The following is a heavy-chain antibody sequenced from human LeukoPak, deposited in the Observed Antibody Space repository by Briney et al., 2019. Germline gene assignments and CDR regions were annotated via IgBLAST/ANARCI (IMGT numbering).Heavy chain of an antibody. CDR3: ARDISDFWSGYQLYYFDY. D-gene: IGHD3-3*01. J-gene: IGHJ4*02. CDR1: GFTFSSYS. V-gene: IGHV3-21*01. Sequence: GGSLRLSCAASGFTFSSYSMNWVRQAPGKGLEWVSSISSSSSYIYYADSVKGRFTISRDNAKNSLYLQMNSLRAEDTAVYYCARDISDFWSGYQLYYFDYWGQGTLVTVSS. CDR2: ISSSSSYI.